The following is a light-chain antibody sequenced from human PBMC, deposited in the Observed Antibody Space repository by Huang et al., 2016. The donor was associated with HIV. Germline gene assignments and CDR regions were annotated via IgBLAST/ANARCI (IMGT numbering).Light chain of an antibody. CDR3: MQGTHLFT. CDR2: QVS. Sequence: VVLTQSPLFLSVTLGQPASISCRSSQSLIHSNGNTYLNWFQQGPGQSPRRLISQVSRRDSGVPDRFRGSGSGTDFTLKISRVEAEDVGVYYCMQGTHLFTFGGGTRVDIK. V-gene: IGKV2-30*02. CDR1: QSLIHSNGNTY. J-gene: IGKJ4*01.